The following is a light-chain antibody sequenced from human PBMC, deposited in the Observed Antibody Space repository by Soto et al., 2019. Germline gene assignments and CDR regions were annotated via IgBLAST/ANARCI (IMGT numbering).Light chain of an antibody. CDR1: QSISSG. CDR2: KAS. J-gene: IGKJ1*01. V-gene: IGKV1-5*03. CDR3: QPYNSYSGT. Sequence: DIQMTQSPSTLSASVGDRVTITCRASQSISSGLAWYQQKPGKAPKLLIYKASSLESGVPSRFSGSGSGTEFTLTISSLQPDDFATYYCQPYNSYSGTFGQGTKVEIK.